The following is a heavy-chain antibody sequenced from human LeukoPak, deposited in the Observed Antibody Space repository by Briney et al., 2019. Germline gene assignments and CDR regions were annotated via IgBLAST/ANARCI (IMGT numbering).Heavy chain of an antibody. V-gene: IGHV3-33*01. Sequence: PGGSLRLSCAASGFTFRSYGMHWVRQAPGKGLEWVAVIWYDGSNKYYADSAKGRLTISKDNSNNTLYLQMNSLRAEDTAVYYCVRDTGSESSGFDYWGQGTLVTVSS. CDR2: IWYDGSNK. CDR1: GFTFRSYG. CDR3: VRDTGSESSGFDY. D-gene: IGHD6-25*01. J-gene: IGHJ4*02.